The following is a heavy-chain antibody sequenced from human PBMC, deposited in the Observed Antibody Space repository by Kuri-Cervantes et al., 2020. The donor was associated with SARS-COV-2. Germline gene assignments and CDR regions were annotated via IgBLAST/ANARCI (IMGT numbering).Heavy chain of an antibody. CDR1: GYSFISYW. Sequence: GESLKISCKGSGYSFISYWIGCVRQMPGKGLEWMGIIYPGDSDTTYSPSFHVKVTFSADQSISTAYLQWSSLKASDTAMYYCARHSYDSSGYYRGRARTYGMDVWGQGTTVTVSS. J-gene: IGHJ6*02. CDR3: ARHSYDSSGYYRGRARTYGMDV. V-gene: IGHV5-51*01. D-gene: IGHD3-22*01. CDR2: IYPGDSDT.